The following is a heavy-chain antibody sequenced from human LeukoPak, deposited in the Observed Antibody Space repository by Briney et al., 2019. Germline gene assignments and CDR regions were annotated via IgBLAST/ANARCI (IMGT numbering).Heavy chain of an antibody. Sequence: PGGSLRLSCAASGFTFSGYWMSWVRQAPGKGLEWVANIKQDGSEKYYVDSVKGRFTISRDNAKNSLYLQMNSLRAEDTAVYYCARDQRYCSSSSCPWEPFDYWGQGTLITVSS. D-gene: IGHD2-2*01. J-gene: IGHJ4*02. V-gene: IGHV3-7*05. CDR3: ARDQRYCSSSSCPWEPFDY. CDR2: IKQDGSEK. CDR1: GFTFSGYW.